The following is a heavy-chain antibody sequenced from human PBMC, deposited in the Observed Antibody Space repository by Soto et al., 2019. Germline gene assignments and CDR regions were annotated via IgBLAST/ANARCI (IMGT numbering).Heavy chain of an antibody. CDR3: GREIRSYCGGNCHSGWFDP. CDR2: INTYNGNT. Sequence: APVKVSCKASAYTFNSYGISWVRQAPGQGLEWVGRINTYNGNTNYAQKFQGRVTMTRDTSTSTAYMELSSLRSEDTAVYYCGREIRSYCGGNCHSGWFDPWGQGTLVTVSS. J-gene: IGHJ5*02. V-gene: IGHV1-18*01. D-gene: IGHD2-21*02. CDR1: AYTFNSYG.